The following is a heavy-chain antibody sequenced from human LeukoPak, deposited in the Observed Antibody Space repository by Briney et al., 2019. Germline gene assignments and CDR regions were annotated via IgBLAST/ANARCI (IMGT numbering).Heavy chain of an antibody. Sequence: ASVKVSCKASGYTFTSYGISWVRQAPGQGLEWMGWISAYNGNTNYAQKLQGRVTMTTDTSTSTAYMELRSLRSDDTAVYYCASRGYSSSWYGIDYWGQGTLVTVSS. CDR1: GYTFTSYG. V-gene: IGHV1-18*01. CDR2: ISAYNGNT. CDR3: ASRGYSSSWYGIDY. J-gene: IGHJ4*02. D-gene: IGHD6-13*01.